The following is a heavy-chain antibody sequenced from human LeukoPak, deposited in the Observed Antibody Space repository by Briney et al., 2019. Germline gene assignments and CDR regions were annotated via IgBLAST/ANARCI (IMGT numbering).Heavy chain of an antibody. CDR2: IGSGGSYI. V-gene: IGHV3-21*01. Sequence: GGSLRLSCAGSGFXFGSYNINWVRQAPGKGLEWVSSIGSGGSYIYYADSVRGRFTISRDNAKNSLYLQMNSLRAEDTAVYYCARAKTGSGTYFDPWGQGTLVTVSS. D-gene: IGHD4/OR15-4a*01. CDR3: ARAKTGSGTYFDP. J-gene: IGHJ5*02. CDR1: GFXFGSYN.